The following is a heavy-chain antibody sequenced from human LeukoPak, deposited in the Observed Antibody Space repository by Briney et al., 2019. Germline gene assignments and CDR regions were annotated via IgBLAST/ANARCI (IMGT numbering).Heavy chain of an antibody. J-gene: IGHJ6*02. Sequence: GASVKVSCKASGYTFTSYGISWVRQAPGQGLEGMGWISAYNGNTNYAQKLQGRVTMTTDTSTSTAYMELRSLRSDDTAVYYCARDKVRYDFWSGYSPDEYYYYGMDVWGQGTTVTASS. CDR3: ARDKVRYDFWSGYSPDEYYYYGMDV. CDR2: ISAYNGNT. D-gene: IGHD3-3*01. V-gene: IGHV1-18*01. CDR1: GYTFTSYG.